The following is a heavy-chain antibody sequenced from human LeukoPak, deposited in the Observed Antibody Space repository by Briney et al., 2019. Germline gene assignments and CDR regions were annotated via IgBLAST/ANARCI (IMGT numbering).Heavy chain of an antibody. CDR1: GGSFSGYY. Sequence: SETLSLTCAVYGGSFSGYYWTWSRQPPGKGLEWIGSIYYSGSTYYNPSLKSRVTISVDTSKNQFSLKLSSVTAADTAVYYCARLASRHWFDPWGQGTLVTVSS. CDR2: IYYSGST. CDR3: ARLASRHWFDP. J-gene: IGHJ5*02. V-gene: IGHV4-34*01.